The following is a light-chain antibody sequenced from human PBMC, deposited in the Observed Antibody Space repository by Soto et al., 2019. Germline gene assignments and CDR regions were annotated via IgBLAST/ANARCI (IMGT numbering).Light chain of an antibody. CDR2: GAS. CDR3: QQYNNWPWA. Sequence: ETVMTQSPATLSVSPGERATLSCRASQSVSSNLAWYQQKPGQAPRLLIYGASTRATGIPARFSGSGSGTEFTLTISSLQSEDFAVYYCQQYNNWPWAFGGGTKVEIK. V-gene: IGKV3-15*01. J-gene: IGKJ4*01. CDR1: QSVSSN.